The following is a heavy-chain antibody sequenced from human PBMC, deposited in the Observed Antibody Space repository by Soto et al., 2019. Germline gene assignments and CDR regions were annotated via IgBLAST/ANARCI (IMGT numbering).Heavy chain of an antibody. J-gene: IGHJ2*01. D-gene: IGHD5-18*01. CDR2: ISYDGSNK. V-gene: IGHV3-30-3*01. CDR3: ARDPLWGTAMVLWYFDL. CDR1: GFTLSRYA. Sequence: QVQLVESGGGVVQPGRSLRLSCAASGFTLSRYAMHWVRQAPGKGLEWVAVISYDGSNKYYADSVKGRFTISRDNSKNTLYLQMNGLRAEDTAVYYCARDPLWGTAMVLWYFDLWGRGTLVTVSS.